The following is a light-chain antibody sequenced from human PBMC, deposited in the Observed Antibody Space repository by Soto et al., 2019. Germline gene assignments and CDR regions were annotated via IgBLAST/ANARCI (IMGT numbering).Light chain of an antibody. CDR1: QSVSSN. CDR3: QQYDTSTYT. V-gene: IGKV3-15*01. Sequence: EIVMTQSPATLSVSPGERATLSCRASQSVSSNLAWYQQKPGQAPRLLIYGASTRATGIPARFSGSGSGTEFTLTISSLQSEDFAVYYCQQYDTSTYTFAQGTKLEIK. CDR2: GAS. J-gene: IGKJ2*01.